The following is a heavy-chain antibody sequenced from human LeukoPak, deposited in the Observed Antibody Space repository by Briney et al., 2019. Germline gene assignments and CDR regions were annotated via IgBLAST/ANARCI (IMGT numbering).Heavy chain of an antibody. CDR2: ISGSGGST. D-gene: IGHD3-16*01. J-gene: IGHJ6*01. Sequence: GGSLRLSCSAPGFPFSSYSMNWVRQAPGKGLEWVSGISGSGGSTYYADSVNGRFTISRDSSKNTLYLQMKSLRAEDTAVYYYAKDHLGEDPKRGGLDVWGEGSTVTVSS. CDR3: AKDHLGEDPKRGGLDV. CDR1: GFPFSSYS. V-gene: IGHV3-23*01.